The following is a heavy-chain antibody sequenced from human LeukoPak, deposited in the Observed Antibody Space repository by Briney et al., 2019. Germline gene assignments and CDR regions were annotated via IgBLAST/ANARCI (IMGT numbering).Heavy chain of an antibody. D-gene: IGHD6-19*01. CDR1: GGSISSRSYY. Sequence: SDTLSLTCTVSGGSISSRSYYWGWARQPPGKGLEWTGSIHYSGSTYYDASFKSRVTMSVDTSKNQFSLKLSSVTAADTAVYYCARHYRGALAGTMGAFDIWGQGTMVTVSS. CDR3: ARHYRGALAGTMGAFDI. CDR2: IHYSGST. J-gene: IGHJ3*02. V-gene: IGHV4-39*01.